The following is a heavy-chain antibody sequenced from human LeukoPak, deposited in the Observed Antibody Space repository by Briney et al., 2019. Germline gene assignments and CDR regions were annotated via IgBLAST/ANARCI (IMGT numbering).Heavy chain of an antibody. V-gene: IGHV3-23*01. CDR2: ISGSGGST. CDR3: AKDVYSRGPSGWFDP. D-gene: IGHD3-10*01. CDR1: GFTFSSYA. Sequence: GGSLRLSCAASGFTFSSYAMSWVRQAPGKGLEWVSAISGSGGSTYYADSVKGRFTISRDNSKDTLYLQMNSLRAEDTAVYYCAKDVYSRGPSGWFDPWGQGTLVTVSS. J-gene: IGHJ5*02.